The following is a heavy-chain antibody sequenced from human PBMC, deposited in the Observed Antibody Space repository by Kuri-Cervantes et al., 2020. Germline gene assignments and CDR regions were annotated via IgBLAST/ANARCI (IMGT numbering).Heavy chain of an antibody. CDR3: TRAAAGTVWNNWFDP. D-gene: IGHD6-13*01. V-gene: IGHV3-49*04. CDR2: IRRKAYGGTT. CDR1: GCIFGGYA. Sequence: GESLKISCRASGCIFGGYAMSRDRQAPGKGLEWVGCIRRKAYGGTTEYAASVKGGFTISRADSQSIAYLQMNSLKTEDTAVYYCTRAAAGTVWNNWFDPWGQGTLVTVSS. J-gene: IGHJ5*02.